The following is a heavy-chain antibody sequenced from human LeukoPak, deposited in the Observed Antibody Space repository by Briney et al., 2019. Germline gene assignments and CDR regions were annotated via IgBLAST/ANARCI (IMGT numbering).Heavy chain of an antibody. CDR1: GFTFSSYW. V-gene: IGHV3-7*01. CDR2: IKQDGSER. Sequence: GTSLRLSCAASGFTFSSYWMSWVRQAPGKGLEWVANIKQDGSERYYVDSVKGRFTIYRDNAKNSLYLQMNSLRAEDTAVYYCAKERQQLEESAEYFQHWGQGTLVTVSS. D-gene: IGHD6-13*01. CDR3: AKERQQLEESAEYFQH. J-gene: IGHJ1*01.